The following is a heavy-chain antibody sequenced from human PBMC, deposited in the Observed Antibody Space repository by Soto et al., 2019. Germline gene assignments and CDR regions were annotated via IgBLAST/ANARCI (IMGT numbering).Heavy chain of an antibody. J-gene: IGHJ4*02. CDR2: IYYSGST. V-gene: IGHV4-39*01. Sequence: SETLSLTCTVSGGSIRSSSYYWVWIRHPPGKGLEWIGSIYYSGSTYYNPSLKSRVTISVDTSKNQFSLKLSSVTAADTAVYYCARHINPYDFWSGAFFDYWGQGTLVTVSS. CDR3: ARHINPYDFWSGAFFDY. D-gene: IGHD3-3*01. CDR1: GGSIRSSSYY.